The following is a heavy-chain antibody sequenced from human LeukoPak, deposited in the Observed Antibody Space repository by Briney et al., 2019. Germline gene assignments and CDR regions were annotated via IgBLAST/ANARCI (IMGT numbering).Heavy chain of an antibody. D-gene: IGHD3-22*01. J-gene: IGHJ4*02. Sequence: PSETLSLTCTVSGGSISNYYWSWIRQPPGKTLEWIWYIHYSGSTNYNPSLKSRVTISVDTSKNQFSLKLSSVTAADTAVYYCARDSGGPYDSSGFDYWGQGSLVTVSS. V-gene: IGHV4-59*01. CDR1: GGSISNYY. CDR3: ARDSGGPYDSSGFDY. CDR2: IHYSGST.